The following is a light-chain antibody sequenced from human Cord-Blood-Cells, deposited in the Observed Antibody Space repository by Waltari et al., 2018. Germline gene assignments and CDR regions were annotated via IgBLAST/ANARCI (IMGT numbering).Light chain of an antibody. CDR1: QDISNY. J-gene: IGKJ4*01. V-gene: IGKV1-33*01. Sequence: DIQMTQSPSSLSAPVGDSVPITCQASQDISNYLNWYQQKPGKAPKLLIYDASNLETGVPSRFSGSGSGADFTFTISSLQPEDIATYYCQQYDNLPLTFGGGTKVEIK. CDR3: QQYDNLPLT. CDR2: DAS.